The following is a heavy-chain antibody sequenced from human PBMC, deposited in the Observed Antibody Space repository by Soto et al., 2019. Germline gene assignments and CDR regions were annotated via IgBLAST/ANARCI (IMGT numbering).Heavy chain of an antibody. CDR3: AREKLRAPDY. CDR2: IYYSGST. CDR1: GGSISSYD. J-gene: IGHJ4*02. D-gene: IGHD1-26*01. V-gene: IGHV4-59*12. Sequence: SETLSLTCTVSGGSISSYDWSWIRQPPGKGLEWIGYIYYSGSTYYNPSLKSRVTISVDTSKNQFSLKLSSVTAADTAVYYCAREKLRAPDYWGQGTLVTVSS.